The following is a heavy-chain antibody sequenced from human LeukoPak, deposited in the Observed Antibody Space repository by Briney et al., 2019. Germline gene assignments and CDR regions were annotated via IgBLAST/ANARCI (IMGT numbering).Heavy chain of an antibody. V-gene: IGHV4-59*08. J-gene: IGHJ3*02. CDR3: ARAFVVISADAFDI. D-gene: IGHD3-22*01. CDR2: IYYSGST. Sequence: SETLSLTCTVSGGSISSYYWSWIRQPPGKGLEWIGYIYYSGSTNYNPSLKSRVTMSVDTSKSQFSLKVNSVTAADTATYYCARAFVVISADAFDIWGQGTMVTVSS. CDR1: GGSISSYY.